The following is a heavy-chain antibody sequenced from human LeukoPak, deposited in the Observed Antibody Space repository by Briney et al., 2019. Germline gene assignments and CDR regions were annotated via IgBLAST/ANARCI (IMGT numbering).Heavy chain of an antibody. CDR3: ARVFSMRPTAPDDS. CDR2: INHSGST. CDR1: GGSFSGYY. D-gene: IGHD2/OR15-2a*01. Sequence: SETLSLTCAVYGGSFSGYYWSWIRQPPGKGLEWIGEINHSGSTNYNPSLKSRVTISVDTSKNRFSLKLSSVTAADTAVYYCARVFSMRPTAPDDSWGQGPLVTASS. V-gene: IGHV4-34*01. J-gene: IGHJ5*01.